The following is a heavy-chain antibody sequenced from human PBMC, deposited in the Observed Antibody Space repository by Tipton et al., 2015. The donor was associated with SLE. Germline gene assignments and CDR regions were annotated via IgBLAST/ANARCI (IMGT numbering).Heavy chain of an antibody. CDR3: ARECSGTGCLDY. CDR2: ISANNGDT. CDR1: GYTFTSYG. J-gene: IGHJ4*02. V-gene: IGHV1-18*01. D-gene: IGHD2-8*02. Sequence: QLVQSGAEVTEPGASVKVSCKASGYTFTSYGISWVRQAPGQGLEWMGWISANNGDTKYAQKFQGRVTMTIDTSTTTTYMALRSPRSDDTAIYYCARECSGTGCLDYWGQGTLVTVSS.